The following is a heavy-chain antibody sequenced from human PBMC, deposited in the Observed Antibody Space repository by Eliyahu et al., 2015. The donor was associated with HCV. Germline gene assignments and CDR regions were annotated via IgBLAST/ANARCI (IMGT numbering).Heavy chain of an antibody. J-gene: IGHJ4*02. CDR3: ARFRGSGSQYYFDY. V-gene: IGHV1-69*04. D-gene: IGHD3-10*01. CDR2: IIPIVGIA. Sequence: QVHLVXSGAXVKKPGSSVKVSCKASGGIFSSYAISWVRQAPGQGLEWMGRIIPIVGIANYAQKFQGRVTITADKSTSTVYMELISLRSEDTAVYYCARFRGSGSQYYFDYWGQGTLVTVSS. CDR1: GGIFSSYA.